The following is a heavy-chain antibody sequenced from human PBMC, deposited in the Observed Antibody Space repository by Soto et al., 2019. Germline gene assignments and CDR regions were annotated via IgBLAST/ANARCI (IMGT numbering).Heavy chain of an antibody. J-gene: IGHJ4*02. Sequence: GSLRLSCAASGFTFSSYSMIWVRQIPGKGLECVSYISTGSGYIKYADSVKGRFTISRDNAKNTLYLEMNGLRVEDTALYYCTRDSGYFDSWGQGIQVTVYS. D-gene: IGHD6-19*01. V-gene: IGHV3-21*01. CDR3: TRDSGYFDS. CDR2: ISTGSGYI. CDR1: GFTFSSYS.